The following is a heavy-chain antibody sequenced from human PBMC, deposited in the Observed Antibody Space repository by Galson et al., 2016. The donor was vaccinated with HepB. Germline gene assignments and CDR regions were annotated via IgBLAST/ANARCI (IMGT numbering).Heavy chain of an antibody. CDR2: IYRDDDK. D-gene: IGHD6-19*01. CDR1: GFSLNTVDVG. J-gene: IGHJ6*02. Sequence: PALVKPTQTLTLTCTFSGFSLNTVDVGVGWIRQAPGQALEWLALIYRDDDKRFSPSLKSRLTITKDTSKNQVLLTMTNVDPVDTATYYCAHRTNGRGWYYYGYVIDGWGQGTTVPVSS. V-gene: IGHV2-5*02. CDR3: AHRTNGRGWYYYGYVIDG.